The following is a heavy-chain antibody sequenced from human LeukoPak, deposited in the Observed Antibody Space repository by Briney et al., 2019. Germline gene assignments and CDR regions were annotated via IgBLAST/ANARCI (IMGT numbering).Heavy chain of an antibody. V-gene: IGHV4-4*07. CDR1: GGSISSYY. J-gene: IGHJ4*02. Sequence: SETLPLTCTVSGGSISSYYWSWIRQPAGKGLEWIGRIYTSGSTNYNPSLKSRVTMSVDTSKNQFSLKLSSVTAADTAVYYCAGETEAYYYDSSGYYYFDYWGQGTLVTVSS. D-gene: IGHD3-22*01. CDR2: IYTSGST. CDR3: AGETEAYYYDSSGYYYFDY.